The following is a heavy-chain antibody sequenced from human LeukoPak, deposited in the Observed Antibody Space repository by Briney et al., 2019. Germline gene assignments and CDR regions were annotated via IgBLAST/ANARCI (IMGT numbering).Heavy chain of an antibody. CDR2: IKQDGSEK. D-gene: IGHD3-10*01. CDR3: ARDRSYYGSGGDP. J-gene: IGHJ5*02. V-gene: IGHV3-7*01. Sequence: GGSLRLSCAASGFTFSDYYMSWIRQAPGKGLEWVANIKQDGSEKYYVDSVKGRFTISRDNAKNSLYLQMNSLRAEDTAVYYCARDRSYYGSGGDPWGQGTLVTVSS. CDR1: GFTFSDYY.